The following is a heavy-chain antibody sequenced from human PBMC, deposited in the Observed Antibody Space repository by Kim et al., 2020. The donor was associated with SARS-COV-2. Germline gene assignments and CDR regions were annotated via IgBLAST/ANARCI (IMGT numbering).Heavy chain of an antibody. CDR1: GFTFSSYG. Sequence: GGSLRLSCAASGFTFSSYGMHWVRQAPGKGLEWVAVIWYDGSNKYYADSVKGRFTISRDNSKNTLYLQMNSLRAEDTAVYYCVGSRDSRSYYWGDDAFDIWGRETVLTVPS. J-gene: IGHJ3*02. CDR3: VGSRDSRSYYWGDDAFDI. D-gene: IGHD1-26*01. V-gene: IGHV3-33*01. CDR2: IWYDGSNK.